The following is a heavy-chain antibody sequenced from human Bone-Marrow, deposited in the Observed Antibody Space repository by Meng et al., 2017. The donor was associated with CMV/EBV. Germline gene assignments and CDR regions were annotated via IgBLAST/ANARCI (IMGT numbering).Heavy chain of an antibody. D-gene: IGHD3-3*01. CDR2: IVVGSGNT. Sequence: SVKVSCKASGFTFTSSAVQWVRQARGQRLEWIGWIVVGSGNTNYAQKFQERVTITRDMSTSTAYMELSSLRSEDTAVYYCARDLYAYYDFWSGYAFDIWGQGTMVTVSS. CDR3: ARDLYAYYDFWSGYAFDI. V-gene: IGHV1-58*01. CDR1: GFTFTSSA. J-gene: IGHJ3*02.